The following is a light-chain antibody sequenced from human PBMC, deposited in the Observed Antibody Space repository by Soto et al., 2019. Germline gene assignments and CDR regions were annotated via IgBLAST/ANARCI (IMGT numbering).Light chain of an antibody. CDR3: CSYVDTSAFVR. V-gene: IGLV2-14*01. CDR1: SSDVGGYNY. CDR2: EVS. J-gene: IGLJ3*02. Sequence: QSALTQPASVSGSPGQSITISCTGTSSDVGGYNYVSWYQQHPGKAPKLMIYEVSNRPSGVSRRFSGSKSADTASLTISGLQAEDEAEYYCCSYVDTSAFVRFGGGTKVTVL.